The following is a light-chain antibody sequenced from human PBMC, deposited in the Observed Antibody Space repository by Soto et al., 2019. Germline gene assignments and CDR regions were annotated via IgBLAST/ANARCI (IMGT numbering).Light chain of an antibody. CDR2: GAS. CDR3: QQYGGSPIT. J-gene: IGKJ5*01. V-gene: IGKV3-20*01. CDR1: QSVTSK. Sequence: EVVLTQSPGTLSLSPGDRATLSCGASQSVTSKLAWYQQKPGQAPRLLISGASNRATGIPDRFSGSGSGTDFTLTISRLEPDDFALYFCQQYGGSPITFGLGTRREIK.